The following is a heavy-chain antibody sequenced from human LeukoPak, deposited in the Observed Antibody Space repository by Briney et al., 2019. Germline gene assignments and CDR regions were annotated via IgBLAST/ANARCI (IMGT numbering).Heavy chain of an antibody. D-gene: IGHD6-25*01. CDR3: ARLGSQGGVAALDY. CDR1: GFTVSSIH. V-gene: IGHV3-53*01. Sequence: GGSLRLSCAASGFTVSSIHMVWVRQAPGKGLEWVSVTYTGGNSYYADSVKGRFIISRDNAKNTLYLQMNSLRAEDTAVYYCARLGSQGGVAALDYWGQGTLVTVSS. CDR2: TYTGGNS. J-gene: IGHJ4*02.